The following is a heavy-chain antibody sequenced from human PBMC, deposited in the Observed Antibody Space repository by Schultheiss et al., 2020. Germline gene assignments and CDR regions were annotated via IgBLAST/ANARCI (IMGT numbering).Heavy chain of an antibody. Sequence: ASVKVSCKASGYTFTGYYMHWVRQAPGQGLEWMGIINPSGGSTSYAQKFQGRVTMTRDTSTSTVYMELSSLRSEDTAVYYCARDGYRRWGLDYWGQGTLVTVSS. D-gene: IGHD5-12*01. CDR1: GYTFTGYY. V-gene: IGHV1-46*03. CDR3: ARDGYRRWGLDY. J-gene: IGHJ4*02. CDR2: INPSGGST.